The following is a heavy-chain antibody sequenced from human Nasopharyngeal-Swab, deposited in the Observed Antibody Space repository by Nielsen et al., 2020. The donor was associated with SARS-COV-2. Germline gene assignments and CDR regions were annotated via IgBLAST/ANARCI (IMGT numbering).Heavy chain of an antibody. CDR2: INPSGGST. V-gene: IGHV1-46*01. CDR1: GYTFTSYY. D-gene: IGHD2-21*02. J-gene: IGHJ4*02. Sequence: ASVKVSCKASGYTFTSYYMHWVRQAPGQGLEWMGIINPSGGSTSYAQKFQGRVTMTRDTSTSTVYMELSSLRSEDTATYYCAKDRLPDGAWDIDYWGQGTLVTVSP. CDR3: AKDRLPDGAWDIDY.